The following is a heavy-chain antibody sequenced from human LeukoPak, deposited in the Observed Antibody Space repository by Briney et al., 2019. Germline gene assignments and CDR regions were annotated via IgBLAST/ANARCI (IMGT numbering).Heavy chain of an antibody. Sequence: QTGESLRLSCAASGFIFSNYGFPWVRQAPGKGLEYVAGINMKGDNTPYANSVRGRFTISRDNSKNTVFLQMGSLKPEDMGLYYCARSFEGSGRRRPVDYWGQGTLVTVSS. D-gene: IGHD2-15*01. CDR3: ARSFEGSGRRRPVDY. V-gene: IGHV3-64*01. J-gene: IGHJ4*02. CDR1: GFIFSNYG. CDR2: INMKGDNT.